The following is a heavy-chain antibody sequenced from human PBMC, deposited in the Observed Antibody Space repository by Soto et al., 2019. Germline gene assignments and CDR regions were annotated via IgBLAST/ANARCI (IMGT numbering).Heavy chain of an antibody. CDR2: ISGSGSTT. D-gene: IGHD6-25*01. J-gene: IGHJ4*02. Sequence: EVQLLESGGGLVQPGRSLRLSCAASGFTFSNYAMSWVRQAPGQGLDWVSAISGSGSTTYYADSVKGRFTISRDNSKNTLFLQRNSLRAEDAAVYYCAKFFVETGSNSGGPCSFHYWGQGTLVTVSS. CDR3: AKFFVETGSNSGGPCSFHY. V-gene: IGHV3-23*01. CDR1: GFTFSNYA.